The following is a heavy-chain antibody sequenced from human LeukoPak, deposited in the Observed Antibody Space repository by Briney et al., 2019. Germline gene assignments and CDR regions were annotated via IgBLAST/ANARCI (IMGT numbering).Heavy chain of an antibody. Sequence: PSETLSLTCTVSGGSISSGSYYWSWIRQPAGKGLEWIGRIYTSGSTNYNPSLKSRVTISVDTSKNQFSLKLSSVTAADTAVYYCAREWAHYYYDY. J-gene: IGHJ6*03. CDR3: AREWAHYYYDY. CDR1: GGSISSGSYY. CDR2: IYTSGST. V-gene: IGHV4-61*02.